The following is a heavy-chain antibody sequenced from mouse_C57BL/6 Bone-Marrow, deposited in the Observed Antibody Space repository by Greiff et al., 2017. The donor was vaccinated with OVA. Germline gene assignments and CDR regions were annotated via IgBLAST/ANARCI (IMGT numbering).Heavy chain of an antibody. CDR2: IHPNSGST. D-gene: IGHD1-1*01. CDR1: GYTFTSYW. CDR3: ARGGTVVGPPWFAY. Sequence: QVQLQQPGAELVKPGASVTLSCKASGYTFTSYWMHWVKQRPGQGLEWIGMIHPNSGSTNYNEKFKSKATLTVDKSSSTAYMQLSSLTSEDSAVYYCARGGTVVGPPWFAYWGQGTLVTVSA. J-gene: IGHJ3*01. V-gene: IGHV1-64*01.